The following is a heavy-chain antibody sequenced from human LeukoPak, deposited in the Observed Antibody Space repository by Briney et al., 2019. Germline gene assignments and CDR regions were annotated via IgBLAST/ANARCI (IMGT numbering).Heavy chain of an antibody. J-gene: IGHJ6*02. CDR3: ARVCGYSYGSSYYYYGMDV. D-gene: IGHD5-18*01. CDR1: GGSISSSRYY. Sequence: SETLSLTCTVSGGSISSSRYYWGWIRQPPGKGLEWIGSIYYSGSTYYNPSLKSRVTISVDTSKNQFSLKLSSVTAADTAVYYCARVCGYSYGSSYYYYGMDVWGQGTTVTVSS. CDR2: IYYSGST. V-gene: IGHV4-39*07.